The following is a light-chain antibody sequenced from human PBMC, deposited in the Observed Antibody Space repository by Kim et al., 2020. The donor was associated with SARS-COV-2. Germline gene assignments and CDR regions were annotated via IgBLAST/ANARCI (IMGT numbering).Light chain of an antibody. CDR2: GAS. CDR3: QQYNNWPLT. J-gene: IGKJ4*01. Sequence: EIVMTQFPATLSVSPGERATLSCRASQSVNSNLAWYQQKPGQAPRLLIYGASTRATDIPDRFSGSGSGTEFTLIISSLQSEDFAVYYCQQYNNWPLTFGGGTKVDIK. V-gene: IGKV3-15*01. CDR1: QSVNSN.